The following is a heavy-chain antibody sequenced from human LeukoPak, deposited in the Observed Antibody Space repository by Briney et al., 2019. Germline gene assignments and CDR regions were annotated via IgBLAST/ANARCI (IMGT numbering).Heavy chain of an antibody. Sequence: PSETLSLTRTVSGGSISSYYWSWIRQPAGKGLEWIGRIYTSGSTNYNPSLKSRVTISVDKSKNQFSLKLSSVTAADTAVYYCARVTHSSSWYGRGVIDYWGQGTLVTVSS. CDR2: IYTSGST. J-gene: IGHJ4*02. D-gene: IGHD6-13*01. CDR1: GGSISSYY. V-gene: IGHV4-4*07. CDR3: ARVTHSSSWYGRGVIDY.